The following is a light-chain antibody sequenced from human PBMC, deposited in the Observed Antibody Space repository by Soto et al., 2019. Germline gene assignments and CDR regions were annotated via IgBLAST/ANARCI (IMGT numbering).Light chain of an antibody. CDR2: AAS. V-gene: IGKV3-20*01. Sequence: EIVLTQSPGTLSLSPGERATLSCRASQSVSVNSLAWYQQKGGQAPRLLIYAASTRATGVPDRFSGTGSGTDFALTISRLETDDSAVYYCQQYNNWPPGTFGQGTKVDIK. CDR1: QSVSVNS. J-gene: IGKJ1*01. CDR3: QQYNNWPPGT.